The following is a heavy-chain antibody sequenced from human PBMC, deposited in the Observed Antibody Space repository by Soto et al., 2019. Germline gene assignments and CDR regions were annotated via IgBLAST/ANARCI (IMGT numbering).Heavy chain of an antibody. D-gene: IGHD3-10*01. V-gene: IGHV1-46*03. J-gene: IGHJ4*02. CDR2: INPFDGSR. CDR1: GYIFTSYY. Sequence: ASMKVSCKASGYIFTSYYIHWVRQAPGQGLEWMGWINPFDGSRMFAQSFQGRVTMTRDTSTSTVYMEVSSLRSEDTAVYYCSRVDPGETSPFDHWGQGTLVTVSS. CDR3: SRVDPGETSPFDH.